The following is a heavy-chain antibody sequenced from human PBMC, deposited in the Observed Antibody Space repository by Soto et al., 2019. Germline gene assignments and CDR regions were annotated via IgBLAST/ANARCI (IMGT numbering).Heavy chain of an antibody. CDR1: GFTFSSYG. V-gene: IGHV3-30*18. CDR2: ISYDGSNK. CDR3: ANGMDTARIYYYGMDV. J-gene: IGHJ6*02. Sequence: GVSLRLSCAASGFTFSSYGMHWVRQAPGKGLEWVAVISYDGSNKYYADSVKGRFTISRDNSKNTLYLQMNSLRAEDTAVYYCANGMDTARIYYYGMDVWGQGTTVTVSS. D-gene: IGHD5-18*01.